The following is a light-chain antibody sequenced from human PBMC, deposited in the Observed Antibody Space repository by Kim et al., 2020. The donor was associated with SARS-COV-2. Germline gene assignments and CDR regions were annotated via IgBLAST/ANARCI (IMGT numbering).Light chain of an antibody. Sequence: QSVLTEPPSASGTPGQRVTISCAGSSSNIGSNYVYWYQQLPGTAPKLLIYSNNQRPSGVPDRFSGSKSGTSASLAISGLRSEDEADYYCAAWDDSLSGWVFGGWTKLTVL. CDR3: AAWDDSLSGWV. V-gene: IGLV1-47*02. CDR1: SSNIGSNY. CDR2: SNN. J-gene: IGLJ3*02.